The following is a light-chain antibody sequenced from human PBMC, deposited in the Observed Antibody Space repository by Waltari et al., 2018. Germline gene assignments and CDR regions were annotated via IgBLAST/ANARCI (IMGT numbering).Light chain of an antibody. Sequence: DNPMTQSPPSLSASVGDTCTITCRASHNINIYLNWYQQKPGRAPKLLIHGAFSLHTGVPSRFSCSGSGTDFTLTISSLQPEDFATYYCQQGYSTRFTFGPGTIVDMK. J-gene: IGKJ3*01. V-gene: IGKV1-39*01. CDR1: HNINIY. CDR3: QQGYSTRFT. CDR2: GAF.